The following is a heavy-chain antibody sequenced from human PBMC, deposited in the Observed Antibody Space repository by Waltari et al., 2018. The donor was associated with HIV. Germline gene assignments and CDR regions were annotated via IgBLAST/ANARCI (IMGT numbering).Heavy chain of an antibody. CDR1: GFTFSSYS. D-gene: IGHD1-26*01. J-gene: IGHJ4*02. CDR2: ISSSSSYR. V-gene: IGHV3-21*01. CDR3: ARDPRRDPTLYYFDY. Sequence: EVQLVESGGGLVKPGGSLRLSCAASGFTFSSYSMNWVRQAPGKGLEWVSSISSSSSYRYYADSVKGRFTISRDNAKNSLYLQMNSLRAEDTAVYYCARDPRRDPTLYYFDYWGQGTLVTVSS.